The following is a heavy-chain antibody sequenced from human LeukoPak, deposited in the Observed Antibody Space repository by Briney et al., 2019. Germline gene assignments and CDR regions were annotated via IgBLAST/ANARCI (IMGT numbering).Heavy chain of an antibody. CDR2: IWYDGSNK. Sequence: GGSLRLSCAASGFTFSSYGMHWVRQAPGKGLEWVAVIWYDGSNKYYADSVKGRFTISRDNSKNTLYLQMNSLRAEDTAVYYCARDIRKRGYSYGNYGMDVWGQGTTVTVSS. D-gene: IGHD5-18*01. V-gene: IGHV3-33*01. J-gene: IGHJ6*02. CDR3: ARDIRKRGYSYGNYGMDV. CDR1: GFTFSSYG.